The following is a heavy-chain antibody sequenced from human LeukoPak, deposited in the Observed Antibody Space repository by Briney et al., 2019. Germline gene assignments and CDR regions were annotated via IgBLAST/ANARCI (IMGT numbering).Heavy chain of an antibody. D-gene: IGHD6-6*01. CDR1: GFTFSSYA. V-gene: IGHV3-23*01. J-gene: IGHJ4*02. CDR2: ISGSGDST. CDR3: AKGSYIAARPLVDY. Sequence: GRSLRLSCAASGFTFSSYAMSWVRQAPGKGLEWVSVISGSGDSTYYAGSVKGRFTISRDNSKNTLYLQMNSLRAEDTAVFYCAKGSYIAARPLVDYWGQGTLVTVSS.